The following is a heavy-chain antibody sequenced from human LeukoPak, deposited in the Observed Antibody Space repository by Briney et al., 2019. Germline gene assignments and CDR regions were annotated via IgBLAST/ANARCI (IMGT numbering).Heavy chain of an antibody. J-gene: IGHJ4*02. CDR1: GYSFTTYW. Sequence: GESLKISCQGSGYSFTTYWIGWVRQMPGKGLECMGIIYPGDSDTRYSPSFQGQVTISADKSFSTAYLQWSSLKASDTAMYYCARHETGPYFDYWGQGTLVTVSS. CDR2: IYPGDSDT. CDR3: ARHETGPYFDY. V-gene: IGHV5-51*01. D-gene: IGHD3-9*01.